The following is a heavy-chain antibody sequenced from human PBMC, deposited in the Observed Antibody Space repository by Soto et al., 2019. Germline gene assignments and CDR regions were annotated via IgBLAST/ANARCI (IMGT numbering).Heavy chain of an antibody. CDR1: GFTFSNAW. CDR3: TTVSDIVVVPAAFYDMDV. CDR2: IKSKTDGGTT. J-gene: IGHJ6*03. D-gene: IGHD2-2*01. Sequence: GGSLRLSCAASGFTFSNAWMSWVRQAPGKGLEWVGRIKSKTDGGTTDYAAPVKGRFTISRDDSKNTLYLQMNSLKTEDTAVYYCTTVSDIVVVPAAFYDMDVWGKGTTVTVSS. V-gene: IGHV3-15*01.